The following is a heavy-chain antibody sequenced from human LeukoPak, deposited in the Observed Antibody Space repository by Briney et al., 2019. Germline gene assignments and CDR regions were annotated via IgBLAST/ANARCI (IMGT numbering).Heavy chain of an antibody. CDR2: IKSKTDGGTT. Sequence: GSLRLSCEASGFTLSNAWMSWVRQVPGRGLEWVGRIKSKTDGGTTDYAAPVKGRFTISRDDSKNTVYLQMNSLKTEDTAVYYCATDIPVWSGYEYFDYWGQGTLVTVSS. D-gene: IGHD3-3*01. CDR1: GFTLSNAW. CDR3: ATDIPVWSGYEYFDY. V-gene: IGHV3-15*01. J-gene: IGHJ4*02.